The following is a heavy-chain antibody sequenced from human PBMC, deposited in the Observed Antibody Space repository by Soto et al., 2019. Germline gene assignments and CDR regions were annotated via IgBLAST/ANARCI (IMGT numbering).Heavy chain of an antibody. Sequence: PGGPLRLSCYVSGFTFSMYSMSGVRQSPGKGLEWVAKIPQDGVDGHYADSVKGRFTISRDNGKNSLYLQLNNLRAEDTAVYYCARDHLILTAHDFLYGSDVWGRGATVTVSS. V-gene: IGHV3-7*03. J-gene: IGHJ3*01. CDR3: ARDHLILTAHDFLYGSDV. D-gene: IGHD2-21*02. CDR1: GFTFSMYS. CDR2: IPQDGVDG.